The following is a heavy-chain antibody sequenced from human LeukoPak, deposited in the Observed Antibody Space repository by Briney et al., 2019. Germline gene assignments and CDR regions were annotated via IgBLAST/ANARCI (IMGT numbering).Heavy chain of an antibody. CDR3: ARARDVLRYFAY. CDR1: GYSISSGYY. CDR2: IYHSGST. Sequence: SSETLSLTCAVSGYSISSGYYWGWIRQPPGEGLEWIGSIYHSGSTYYNPSLKSRVTISVDTSKNQFSLKLSSVTAADTAVYYCARARDVLRYFAYWGQGTMVTVSS. J-gene: IGHJ3*01. D-gene: IGHD3-9*01. V-gene: IGHV4-38-2*01.